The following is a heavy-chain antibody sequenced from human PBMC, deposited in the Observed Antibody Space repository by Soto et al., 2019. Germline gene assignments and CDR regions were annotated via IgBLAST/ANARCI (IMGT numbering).Heavy chain of an antibody. CDR2: IYHTGVT. J-gene: IGHJ4*02. Sequence: SETLSLTCTVSGGSISSGDYYWSWFRQPPGQGLESLGYIYHTGVTNSNPSLRGRLSISIDTAKNQFSLKLSSVTSADTALYYCARTARVPDFWGPGILVTVSS. CDR1: GGSISSGDYY. V-gene: IGHV4-61*08. D-gene: IGHD2-2*01. CDR3: ARTARVPDF.